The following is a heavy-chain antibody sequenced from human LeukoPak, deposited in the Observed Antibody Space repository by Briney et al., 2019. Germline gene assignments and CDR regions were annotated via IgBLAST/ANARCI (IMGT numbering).Heavy chain of an antibody. D-gene: IGHD3-3*01. CDR3: ARAYDFWSRIFDY. CDR2: IIPIFGTA. V-gene: IGHV1-69*13. Sequence: ASVKVSCKASGGTFSSYAISWVRQAPGQGLEWMGGIIPIFGTANYAQKFQGRATITADESTSTAYMELSSLRSEDTAVYYCARAYDFWSRIFDYWGQGTLVTVSS. J-gene: IGHJ4*02. CDR1: GGTFSSYA.